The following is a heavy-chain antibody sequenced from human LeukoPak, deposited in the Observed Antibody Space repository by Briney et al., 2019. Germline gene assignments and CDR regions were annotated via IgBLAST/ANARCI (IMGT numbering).Heavy chain of an antibody. D-gene: IGHD4-23*01. CDR2: VDPEDGET. CDR1: GYTFTDYY. CDR3: ATAVVTTEIDY. V-gene: IGHV1-69-2*01. J-gene: IGHJ4*02. Sequence: ASVKISCKVSGYTFTDYYMHWVQQTPGKGLEWMGLVDPEDGETIYAEKFQGRVTITADTSTDTAYMELSSLRSEDTAVYYCATAVVTTEIDYWGQGTLVTVSS.